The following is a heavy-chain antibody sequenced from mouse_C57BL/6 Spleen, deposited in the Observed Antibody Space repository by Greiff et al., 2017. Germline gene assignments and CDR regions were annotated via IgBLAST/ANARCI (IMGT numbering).Heavy chain of an antibody. CDR3: ASWEFAY. CDR1: GYAFSSSW. D-gene: IGHD4-1*01. J-gene: IGHJ3*01. Sequence: VKLMESGPELVKPGASVKISCKASGYAFSSSWMNWVKQRPGKGLEVIGRFYPGGGDTTYTGKFKGMATLTAYKSSSTAYMQLSSLTTEGSAVYFCASWEFAYWGQGTLVTVSA. CDR2: FYPGGGDT. V-gene: IGHV1-82*01.